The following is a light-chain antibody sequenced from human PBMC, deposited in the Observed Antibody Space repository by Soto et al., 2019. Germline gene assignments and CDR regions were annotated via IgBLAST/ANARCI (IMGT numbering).Light chain of an antibody. CDR3: HQYGSSTGT. CDR1: QSVSSSY. CDR2: GAS. V-gene: IGKV3-20*01. J-gene: IGKJ4*01. Sequence: EIVLTQSPGTLSLSPGERATLSCRASQSVSSSYLAWYQQKPGQAPRLLIYGASSRATGIPDRFSGSGSGTDFTLTISRLEPEDFAVYYCHQYGSSTGTFGGGTKVEIK.